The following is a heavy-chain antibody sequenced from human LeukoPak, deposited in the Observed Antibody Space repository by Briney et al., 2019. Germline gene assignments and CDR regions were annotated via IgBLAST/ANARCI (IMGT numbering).Heavy chain of an antibody. V-gene: IGHV1-69*05. CDR3: ARDRHGSGTYNYYGMDV. CDR1: GGTFSSYA. D-gene: IGHD3-10*01. CDR2: IIPIFGTA. J-gene: IGHJ6*02. Sequence: SVKVSCKASGGTFSSYAISWVRQAPGQGLEWMGGIIPIFGTANYAQKFQGRVAITRDTSTSTVYMEVSSLRSEDTAVYYCARDRHGSGTYNYYGMDVWGQGTTVTVS.